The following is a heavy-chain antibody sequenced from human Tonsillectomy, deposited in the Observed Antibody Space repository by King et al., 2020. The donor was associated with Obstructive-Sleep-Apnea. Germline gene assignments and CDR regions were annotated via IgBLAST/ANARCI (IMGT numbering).Heavy chain of an antibody. D-gene: IGHD3-10*01. V-gene: IGHV4-30-4*07. CDR1: GASISSGFFS. Sequence: QLQESGPGLIKPSQTLSLTCAVSGASISSGFFSWSWIRQPPGRGLEWIGYIFYSGSTDYNPSLKSRVTISVDTSKNLLSLKLRSVTAADTAVYYCARVRPSASALYFGESDDAFDVWGQGTMVTVSS. CDR2: IFYSGST. CDR3: ARVRPSASALYFGESDDAFDV. J-gene: IGHJ3*01.